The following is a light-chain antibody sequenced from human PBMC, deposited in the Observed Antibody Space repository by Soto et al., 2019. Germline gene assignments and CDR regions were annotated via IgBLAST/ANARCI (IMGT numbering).Light chain of an antibody. CDR1: QSISSSY. CDR2: GAS. V-gene: IGKV3-20*01. J-gene: IGKJ1*01. CDR3: QQYGSSSWT. Sequence: ELVLTQSPGTLSLSPGKRATVSCRVIQSISSSYLAWYQQRPGQAPRLLIYGASSRATGIPDRFSGSGSGTEFTLTISRLETEDFAVYYCQQYGSSSWTFGQGTKVDIK.